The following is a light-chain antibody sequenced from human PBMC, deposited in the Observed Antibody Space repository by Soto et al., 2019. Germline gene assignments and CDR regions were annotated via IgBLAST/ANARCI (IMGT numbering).Light chain of an antibody. Sequence: EVVLTQSPGFLSLSPGDRATLSCRASQSLVNTYVAWYQQKAGQAPRLLIFDASTRATGIPDRFSGSGSGTDFTLSISRLESADFAVYYCQQSDGSRFAFGQGPKV. J-gene: IGKJ1*01. CDR1: QSLVNTY. V-gene: IGKV3-20*01. CDR3: QQSDGSRFA. CDR2: DAS.